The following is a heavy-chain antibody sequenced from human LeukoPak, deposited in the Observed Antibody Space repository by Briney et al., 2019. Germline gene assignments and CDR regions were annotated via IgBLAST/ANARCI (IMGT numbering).Heavy chain of an antibody. CDR3: ARTPPDYYDSSGYYGSYNWFDP. Sequence: PSQTLSLTCTVSGGSISSGGYYWSWIRQHPGKGLEWIGYIYYSGSTNYNPSLKSRVTISVDTSKNQFSLKLSSVTAADTAVYYCARTPPDYYDSSGYYGSYNWFDPWGQGTLVTVSS. J-gene: IGHJ5*02. D-gene: IGHD3-22*01. V-gene: IGHV4-31*03. CDR2: IYYSGST. CDR1: GGSISSGGYY.